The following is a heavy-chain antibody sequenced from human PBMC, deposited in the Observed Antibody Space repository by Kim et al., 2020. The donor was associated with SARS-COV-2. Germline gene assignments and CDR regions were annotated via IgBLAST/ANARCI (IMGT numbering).Heavy chain of an antibody. Sequence: GGSLRLSCAASGFTFSNYNMNWVRQAPGKGLEWVSSISNLGAHIYYSDSVKGRFTISRDNAQNSLYLQMNSLRAEDTAVYYCARDGSFYSSGYYFYFDSWGQGTLVTVSS. CDR3: ARDGSFYSSGYYFYFDS. J-gene: IGHJ4*02. CDR1: GFTFSNYN. V-gene: IGHV3-21*01. D-gene: IGHD3-22*01. CDR2: ISNLGAHI.